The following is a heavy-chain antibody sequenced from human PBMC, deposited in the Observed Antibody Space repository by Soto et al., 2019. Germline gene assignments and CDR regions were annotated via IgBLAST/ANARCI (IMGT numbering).Heavy chain of an antibody. CDR3: ARDPNYDFWSGYNLVQNWFDP. J-gene: IGHJ5*02. V-gene: IGHV1-69*04. CDR1: GGTFSSYT. CDR2: IIPILGIA. D-gene: IGHD3-3*01. Sequence: GASVKVSCKASGGTFSSYTISWVRHATGQGLEWMGRIIPILGIANYAQKFQGRVTITADKSTSTAYMELSSLRSEDTAVYYCARDPNYDFWSGYNLVQNWFDPWGQGTLVTVSS.